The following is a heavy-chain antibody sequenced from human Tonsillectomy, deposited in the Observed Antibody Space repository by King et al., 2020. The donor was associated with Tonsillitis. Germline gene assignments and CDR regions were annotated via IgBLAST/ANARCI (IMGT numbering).Heavy chain of an antibody. D-gene: IGHD2-21*02. CDR1: GASMSSGGYP. CDR3: ARLGDCAGDCLRQ. J-gene: IGHJ4*02. CDR2: IYYSGGT. Sequence: VQLQESGPGLVKPSQTLSLTCAVSGASMSSGGYPWSWIRQPPGKGLEWIGYIYYSGGTYYNPSLKSRVTMSVDTAKNQFSLKLSSVTATDTAMYYCARLGDCAGDCLRQWGQGPLVTVSS. V-gene: IGHV4-30-4*07.